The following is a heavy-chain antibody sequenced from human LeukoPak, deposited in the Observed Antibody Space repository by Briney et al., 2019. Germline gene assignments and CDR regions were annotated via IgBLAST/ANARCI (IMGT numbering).Heavy chain of an antibody. CDR2: ISSSSSYI. V-gene: IGHV3-21*01. Sequence: PGGSLRLSCAASGFTFSSYWMSWVRQAPGKGLEWVSSISSSSSYIYYADSVKGRFTISRDNAKNSLYLQMNSLRAEDTAVYYCARVRSWELLFGGWDYWGQGTLVTVSS. CDR3: ARVRSWELLFGGWDY. CDR1: GFTFSSYW. D-gene: IGHD1-26*01. J-gene: IGHJ4*02.